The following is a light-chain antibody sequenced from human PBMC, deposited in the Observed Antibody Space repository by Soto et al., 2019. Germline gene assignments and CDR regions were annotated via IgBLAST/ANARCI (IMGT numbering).Light chain of an antibody. J-gene: IGLJ2*01. V-gene: IGLV9-49*01. CDR3: GGDHGSGSNFVHVV. CDR2: VGTGGIVG. CDR1: SGYSNYK. Sequence: QLVLTQPPSASASLGASVTLTCTLSSGYSNYKVDWYQQRPGKGPRFVMRVGTGGIVGSKGDGIPDRFSVLGSGLNRYLTIKNIQEEDESDYHCGGDHGSGSNFVHVVFGGGTKVTVL.